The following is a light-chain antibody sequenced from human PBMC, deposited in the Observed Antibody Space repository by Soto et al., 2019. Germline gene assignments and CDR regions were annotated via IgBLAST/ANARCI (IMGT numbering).Light chain of an antibody. CDR2: DVS. J-gene: IGLJ2*01. CDR3: CSYAGSDTPHVV. CDR1: SSDVGDYNY. V-gene: IGLV2-11*01. Sequence: QSALTQPRSVSGSPGQSVTISCTGTSSDVGDYNYVSWYQQHPGKAPKLMIYDVSKRPSGVPDRFSGSKSGNTASLTISGLQAEDEADYYCCSYAGSDTPHVVFGGGTKLTVL.